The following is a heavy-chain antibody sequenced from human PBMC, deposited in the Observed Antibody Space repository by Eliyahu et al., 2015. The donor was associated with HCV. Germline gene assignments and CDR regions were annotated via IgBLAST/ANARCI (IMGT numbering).Heavy chain of an antibody. Sequence: QITLKESGPTLVKPTQTLTLTCTFSGFALTTTGVGVGWIRQPPGKALEWLALIHYNDDKRYSPSLKSRLTITKDTSKNQVILTISNVDSVDTATYYCARTYDSGLYGMDVWGQGTTVTVSS. CDR3: ARTYDSGLYGMDV. CDR2: IHYNDDK. D-gene: IGHD3-10*01. CDR1: GFALTTTGVG. J-gene: IGHJ6*02. V-gene: IGHV2-5*01.